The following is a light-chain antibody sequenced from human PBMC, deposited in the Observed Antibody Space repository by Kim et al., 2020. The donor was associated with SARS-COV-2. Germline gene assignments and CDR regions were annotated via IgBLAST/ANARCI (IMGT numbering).Light chain of an antibody. J-gene: IGLJ2*01. CDR1: DISRNS. CDR2: YNS. V-gene: IGLV3-21*02. Sequence: PGETAEISSGGGDISRNSVPWYHRRPGQAPVMVVRYNSDRPSGMPSRLSGSDSGETATLTISRVEGGDEADYYCQVWDRSSDHLVFGEGTKLTVL. CDR3: QVWDRSSDHLV.